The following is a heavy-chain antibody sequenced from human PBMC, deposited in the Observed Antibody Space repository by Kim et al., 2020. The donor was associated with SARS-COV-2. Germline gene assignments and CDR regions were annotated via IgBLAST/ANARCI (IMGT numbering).Heavy chain of an antibody. D-gene: IGHD3-10*01. CDR2: IYYSGST. CDR1: GGSISSSSYY. CDR3: ARVVVRGVIISVDAFDI. Sequence: SETLSLTCTVSGGSISSSSYYWGWIRQPPGKGLEWIGSIYYSGSTYYNPSLKSRVTISVDTSKNQFSLKLSSVTAADTAVYYCARVVVRGVIISVDAFDIWGQGTMVTVSS. J-gene: IGHJ3*02. V-gene: IGHV4-39*07.